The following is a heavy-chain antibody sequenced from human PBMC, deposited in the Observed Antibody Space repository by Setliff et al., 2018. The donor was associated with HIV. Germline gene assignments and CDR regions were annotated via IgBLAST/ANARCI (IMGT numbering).Heavy chain of an antibody. CDR3: ANSVTDASYWYFIH. V-gene: IGHV1-3*01. J-gene: IGHJ2*01. D-gene: IGHD4-17*01. Sequence: ASVKVSCKASGFIFTNYGIHWVRQAPGHSLEWMGFINSGTGNTIYSQKFQGRVTFSRDTSASTAYTELSSLRSEDTAVYYCANSVTDASYWYFIHWGRGSPVTVSS. CDR1: GFIFTNYG. CDR2: INSGTGNT.